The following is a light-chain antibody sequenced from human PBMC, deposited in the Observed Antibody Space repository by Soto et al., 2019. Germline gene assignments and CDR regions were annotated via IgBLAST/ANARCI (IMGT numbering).Light chain of an antibody. V-gene: IGKV1-9*01. Sequence: IQLTKSPCSVSASVGDRATITCRASQGISSYLAWYQQKPGKAPKLLIYAASTLQSGVPSRFSGSGSGTDFTLTISSLQPEDVATYYCQQLSTYPLTFGGGTKVDIK. CDR2: AAS. J-gene: IGKJ4*01. CDR3: QQLSTYPLT. CDR1: QGISSY.